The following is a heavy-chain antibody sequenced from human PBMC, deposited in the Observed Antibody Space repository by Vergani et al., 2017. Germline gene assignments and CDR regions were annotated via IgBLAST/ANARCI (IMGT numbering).Heavy chain of an antibody. CDR2: IYYSGDT. CDR3: AXGGINSSSGDWFDP. J-gene: IGHJ5*02. CDR1: GGSISSGGYY. D-gene: IGHD6-6*01. Sequence: QVQLQESGPGLVKPSQTLALTCTVSGGSISSGGYYWSWIRQHPGKGLEWIGYIYYSGDTYYNPSLKSRVTLSVDTSKHLFSLKLSAVTAADTAVYYCAXGGINSSSGDWFDPWGQGTLVTVSS. V-gene: IGHV4-31*03.